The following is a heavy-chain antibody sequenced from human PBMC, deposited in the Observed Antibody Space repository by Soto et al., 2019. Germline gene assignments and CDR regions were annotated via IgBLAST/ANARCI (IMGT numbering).Heavy chain of an antibody. CDR1: GGSFSGYY. V-gene: IGHV4-34*01. CDR3: ARDLAYGDYSAYYYGMDV. Sequence: SETLSLTCAVYGGSFSGYYWSWIRQHPGKGLEWIGEINHSGSTNHNPSLKSRVTISVDTSKNQFSLKLSSVTAADTAVYYCARDLAYGDYSAYYYGMDVWGQGTTVTVSS. D-gene: IGHD4-17*01. CDR2: INHSGST. J-gene: IGHJ6*02.